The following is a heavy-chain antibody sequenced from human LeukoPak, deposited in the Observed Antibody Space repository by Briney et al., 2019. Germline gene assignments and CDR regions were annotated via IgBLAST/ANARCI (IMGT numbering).Heavy chain of an antibody. CDR2: INPNSGGT. J-gene: IGHJ4*02. D-gene: IGHD3-22*01. Sequence: ASVKVSCKASGYTFTGYYMHWVRQAPGQGLEWMGWINPNSGGTNYAQKFQGRVTMTRDTSISTAYMELNRLRSDDTAVYYCARAVYDSSGYYYVPLGYWGQGTLVTVSS. V-gene: IGHV1-2*02. CDR1: GYTFTGYY. CDR3: ARAVYDSSGYYYVPLGY.